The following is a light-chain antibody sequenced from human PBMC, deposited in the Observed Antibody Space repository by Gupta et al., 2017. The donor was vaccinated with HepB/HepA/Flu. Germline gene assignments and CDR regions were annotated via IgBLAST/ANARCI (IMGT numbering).Light chain of an antibody. CDR3: QQDERIPWT. CDR1: QSVLYSSNNKNY. J-gene: IGKJ1*01. V-gene: IGKV4-1*01. Sequence: IVMTPSPDSLAVSLGERATINCKSSQSVLYSSNNKNYLAWYQQTPGQPSKQLLYWSSTRKYGVPDRFSGSWSGTDFTLTISSLQAEVVAVYDCQQDERIPWTCGQGTKVEIK. CDR2: WSS.